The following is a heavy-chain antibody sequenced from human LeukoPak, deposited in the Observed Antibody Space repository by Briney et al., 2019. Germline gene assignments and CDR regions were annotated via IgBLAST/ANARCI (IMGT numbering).Heavy chain of an antibody. J-gene: IGHJ4*02. D-gene: IGHD6-13*01. CDR3: ARDKVPYSSSCLGY. Sequence: GGSLRLSCAASGFNFNTFIMHWVRQAPGKGLEWVTFLRAGGPYGTEKFYADSVKGRFTISRDNSKNTLYLQMNSLRAEDTAVYYCARDKVPYSSSCLGYWGQGTLVTVSS. CDR2: LRAGGPYGTEK. V-gene: IGHV3-30*02. CDR1: GFNFNTFI.